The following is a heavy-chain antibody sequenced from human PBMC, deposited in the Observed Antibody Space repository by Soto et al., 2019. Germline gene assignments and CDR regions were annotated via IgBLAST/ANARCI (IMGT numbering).Heavy chain of an antibody. CDR1: GGSISSSNYY. CDR3: ASLFRSSGWYSSLVDP. D-gene: IGHD6-19*01. V-gene: IGHV4-39*01. CDR2: IHYSGST. J-gene: IGHJ5*02. Sequence: PSETLSLTCTVSGGSISSSNYYWGWIRQPPGKGLEWIGSIHYSGSTYYNPSLKSRVTISVDTSRNQFSLELTSVTAADTAVYYCASLFRSSGWYSSLVDPWGQGTLVTVSS.